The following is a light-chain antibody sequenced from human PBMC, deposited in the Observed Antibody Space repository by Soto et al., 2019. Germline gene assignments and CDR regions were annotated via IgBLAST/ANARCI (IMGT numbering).Light chain of an antibody. V-gene: IGKV3-20*01. Sequence: IVLTQSPGTLSLSPGEIATLSCRASQSVSSSYLAWYQQKPGQAPRLLIYATSNRATGIPDRFSGSGSGADFTLTISRLEPEDFAVYYCQQYGNSPVFTFGPGTKVDIK. CDR2: ATS. CDR3: QQYGNSPVFT. CDR1: QSVSSSY. J-gene: IGKJ3*01.